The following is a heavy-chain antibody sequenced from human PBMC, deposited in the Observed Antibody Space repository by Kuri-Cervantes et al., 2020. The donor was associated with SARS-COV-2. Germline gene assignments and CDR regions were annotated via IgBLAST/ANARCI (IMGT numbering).Heavy chain of an antibody. Sequence: LSLTCAASGFTFSSYWMSWVRQAPGKGLEWVANIKQDGSEKYYVDSVKGRFTISRDNAKNSLYLQMNSLRAEDTAVYYCARVPKLRFLEWLSHFDYWGQGTLVTVSS. CDR2: IKQDGSEK. CDR3: ARVPKLRFLEWLSHFDY. V-gene: IGHV3-7*01. CDR1: GFTFSSYW. D-gene: IGHD3-3*01. J-gene: IGHJ4*02.